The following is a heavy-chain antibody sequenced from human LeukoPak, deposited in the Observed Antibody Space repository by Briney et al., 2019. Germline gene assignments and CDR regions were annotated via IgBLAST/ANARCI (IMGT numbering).Heavy chain of an antibody. CDR2: IKQDGSDK. CDR3: AREAGFAFDY. V-gene: IGHV3-7*01. Sequence: GGSLRLSCAASGFTFTSYWMSWVRQAPGKGLECVANIKQDGSDKYYVDSVKGRFTISRDNAKNSLYLQMNSLRAEDTAVYYCAREAGFAFDYWGQGTLVTVSS. D-gene: IGHD3-10*01. J-gene: IGHJ4*02. CDR1: GFTFTSYW.